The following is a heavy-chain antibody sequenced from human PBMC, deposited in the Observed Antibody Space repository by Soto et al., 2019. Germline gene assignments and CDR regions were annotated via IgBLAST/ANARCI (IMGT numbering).Heavy chain of an antibody. CDR1: GGSISSYY. V-gene: IGHV4-59*01. CDR2: IYYSGST. D-gene: IGHD3-3*01. CDR3: ARGGFWSGYSNWFDP. Sequence: SETLSLTCTVSGGSISSYYWSWIRQPPGKGLEWIGCIYYSGSTNYNPSLKSRVTISVDTSKNQFSLKLSSVTAADTAVYYCARGGFWSGYSNWFDPWGQGTLVTVSS. J-gene: IGHJ5*02.